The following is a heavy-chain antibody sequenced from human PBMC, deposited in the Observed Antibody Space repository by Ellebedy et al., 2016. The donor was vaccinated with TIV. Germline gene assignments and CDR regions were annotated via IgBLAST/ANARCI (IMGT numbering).Heavy chain of an antibody. D-gene: IGHD2-2*01. CDR3: ARRGGCSGSSCSLDY. CDR1: GYTFTNYY. Sequence: ASVKVSXKASGYTFTNYYIHWVRQAPGQGLEWMGIINPSGGSTDYAQKFQGRVTMTRDTSTSTVYMELSSLRSEDTAVYYCARRGGCSGSSCSLDYWGQGTLVTVSS. J-gene: IGHJ4*02. CDR2: INPSGGST. V-gene: IGHV1-46*01.